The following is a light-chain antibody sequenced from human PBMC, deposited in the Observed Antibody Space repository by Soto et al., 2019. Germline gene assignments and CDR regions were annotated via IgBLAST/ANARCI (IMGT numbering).Light chain of an antibody. CDR3: ATWDDRLNPVV. J-gene: IGLJ2*01. Sequence: QSVLTQPPSASGTPGQRVSISCSGGSSNIGTNTVNWYQHLPGTAPKLLIFSNDERPSGVPDRFSGSKSGTSASLAISGLQSDDEADYYCATWDDRLNPVVFGGGTKVTVL. CDR1: SSNIGTNT. CDR2: SND. V-gene: IGLV1-44*01.